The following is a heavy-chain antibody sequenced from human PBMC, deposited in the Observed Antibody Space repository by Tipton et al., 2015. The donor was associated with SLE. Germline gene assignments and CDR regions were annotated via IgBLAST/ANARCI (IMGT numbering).Heavy chain of an antibody. V-gene: IGHV3-33*01. J-gene: IGHJ4*02. CDR1: GFTFSSYG. CDR3: ARGGPRFLEWLLDY. D-gene: IGHD3-3*01. Sequence: SLRLSCAASGFTFSSYGMHWVRQAPSKGLEWVAVIWYDGSNKYYADSVKGRFTISRDNSKNTLYLQMNSLRAEDTAVYYCARGGPRFLEWLLDYWGQGTLVTVSS. CDR2: IWYDGSNK.